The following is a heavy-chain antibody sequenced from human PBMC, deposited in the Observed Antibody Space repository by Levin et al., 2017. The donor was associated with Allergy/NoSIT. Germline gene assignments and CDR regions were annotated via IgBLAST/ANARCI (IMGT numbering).Heavy chain of an antibody. Sequence: GSLRLSCTVSGGSISRHYWSWIRQPPGKGLEWIGFVSYSGTSDYNPSLQSRVTISVDTSKNQFSLKLTSVTAADTAVYYCARHAGEWVGAAYYFDYWGQGSLVTVSS. CDR2: VSYSGTS. V-gene: IGHV4-59*08. D-gene: IGHD3-16*01. J-gene: IGHJ4*02. CDR1: GGSISRHY. CDR3: ARHAGEWVGAAYYFDY.